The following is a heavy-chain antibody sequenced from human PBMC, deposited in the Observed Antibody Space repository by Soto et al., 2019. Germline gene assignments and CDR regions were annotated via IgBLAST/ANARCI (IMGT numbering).Heavy chain of an antibody. CDR3: AKVAYDSSGSNTLLEAYYFDY. CDR1: GGSISSYY. D-gene: IGHD3-22*01. V-gene: IGHV4-59*01. CDR2: IYYSGST. J-gene: IGHJ4*02. Sequence: SETLSLTCTVSGGSISSYYWSWIRQPPGKGLEWIGYIYYSGSTNYNPSLKSRVTISVDTSKNQFSLKLSSVTAADTAVYYCAKVAYDSSGSNTLLEAYYFDYWGQGTLVTVSS.